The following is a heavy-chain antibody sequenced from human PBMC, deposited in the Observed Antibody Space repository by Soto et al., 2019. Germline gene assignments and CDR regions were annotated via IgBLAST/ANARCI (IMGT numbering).Heavy chain of an antibody. Sequence: QVQLVQSGAEVKKPGSSVKVSCQASGGTFSSYAISWVRQAPGQGLEWMGGIIPIFGTANYAQKFQGRVTITADESTSPAYMERSSLRSEDTAVYYCARGYDSSGYYYDYWGQGTLVTVSS. CDR3: ARGYDSSGYYYDY. CDR2: IIPIFGTA. J-gene: IGHJ4*02. CDR1: GGTFSSYA. V-gene: IGHV1-69*01. D-gene: IGHD3-22*01.